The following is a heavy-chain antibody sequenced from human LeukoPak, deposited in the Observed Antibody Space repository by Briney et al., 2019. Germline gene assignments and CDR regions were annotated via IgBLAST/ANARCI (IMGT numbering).Heavy chain of an antibody. Sequence: ASVTVSCKLSGNTLRELPIQWVRQAGGKGLEWRAGFDPENAEIVYAQKFQGRVTMTEDTSTNTAYMELTSLTSDDTALYYCATRGSDFWSGFDYWGQGTQVTVSS. D-gene: IGHD3-3*01. J-gene: IGHJ4*02. V-gene: IGHV1-24*01. CDR2: FDPENAEI. CDR1: GNTLRELP. CDR3: ATRGSDFWSGFDY.